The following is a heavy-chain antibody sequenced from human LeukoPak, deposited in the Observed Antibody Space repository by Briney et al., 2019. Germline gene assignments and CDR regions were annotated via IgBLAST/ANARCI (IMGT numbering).Heavy chain of an antibody. D-gene: IGHD3-9*01. J-gene: IGHJ4*02. V-gene: IGHV3-23*01. CDR3: AKVLGYFDIP. CDR1: GFTFSTYV. CDR2: ITSSGVTT. Sequence: PGGSLRLSCAASGFTFSTYVMGWVRQAPGKGLEWVSAITSSGVTTYYADSVKGRFTISRDNSKNTLYLQVNSLRAEDTAVYYCAKVLGYFDIPWGQGTLVTVSS.